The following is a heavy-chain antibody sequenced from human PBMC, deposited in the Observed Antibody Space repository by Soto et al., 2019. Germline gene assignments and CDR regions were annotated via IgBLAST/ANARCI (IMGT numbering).Heavy chain of an antibody. CDR2: ISAYNGNT. CDR3: ARDLAVGLVDF. J-gene: IGHJ4*02. Sequence: ASVKLSCKASGDTFTSYGISWVRQAPGQGLEWMGWISAYNGNTKYAQKLQGRVTMTTDTSTSTAYMEVRSLRSDDTAVYYCARDLAVGLVDFWGQGTFVTVSS. V-gene: IGHV1-18*01. CDR1: GDTFTSYG. D-gene: IGHD6-19*01.